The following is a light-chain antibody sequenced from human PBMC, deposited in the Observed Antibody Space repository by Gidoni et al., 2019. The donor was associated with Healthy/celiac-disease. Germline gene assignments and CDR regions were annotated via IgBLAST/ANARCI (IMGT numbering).Light chain of an antibody. Sequence: HSVLTHPPSASGTPGQRVTICCAGSSSNLGSNAVSWYQQPQGTAPKLLIYKNNQRPTGVPDRFSGSKSGTSASLAISGLQSEDEGDYYCAAWDDSLNGWVFGGGTKLTVL. CDR2: KNN. CDR1: SSNLGSNA. CDR3: AAWDDSLNGWV. J-gene: IGLJ3*02. V-gene: IGLV1-44*01.